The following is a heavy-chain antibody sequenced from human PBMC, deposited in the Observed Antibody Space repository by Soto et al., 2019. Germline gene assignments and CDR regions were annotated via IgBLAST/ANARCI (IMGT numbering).Heavy chain of an antibody. D-gene: IGHD1-26*01. CDR3: ARGGDYYSAKPAGMDV. CDR2: IWHDGSDT. Sequence: QVQLVESGGGVVQPGRSLRLSCAASGVTFRRYGMHWVRQAPGKGLDWVAIIWHDGSDTYYADSVKGRFTVSRDNSKNILYLRMNGLRVDDSAVYYCARGGDYYSAKPAGMDVWGQGTTVTVSS. V-gene: IGHV3-33*01. CDR1: GVTFRRYG. J-gene: IGHJ6*02.